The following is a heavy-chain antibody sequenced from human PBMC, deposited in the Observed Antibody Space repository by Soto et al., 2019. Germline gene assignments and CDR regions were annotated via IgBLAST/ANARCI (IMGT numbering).Heavy chain of an antibody. D-gene: IGHD2-8*02. CDR2: ISYDGSNK. J-gene: IGHJ4*02. CDR1: GFTFSSYG. CDR3: AKDPSVLGYYFDY. Sequence: XXSLRLSFAASGFTFSSYGMHWVPQAPGKGLEWVAVISYDGSNKYYADSVKGRFTISRDNSKNTLYLQMNSLRAEDTAVYYCAKDPSVLGYYFDYWGQGTLVTVSS. V-gene: IGHV3-30*18.